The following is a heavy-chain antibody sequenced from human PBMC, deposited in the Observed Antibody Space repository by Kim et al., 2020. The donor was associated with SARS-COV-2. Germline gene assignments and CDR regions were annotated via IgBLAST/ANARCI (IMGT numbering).Heavy chain of an antibody. CDR1: GFTFSSHW. V-gene: IGHV3-74*03. J-gene: IGHJ3*02. CDR3: KRATTDTRSSFDI. D-gene: IGHD1-1*01. CDR2: ISNDGKST. Sequence: GGSLRLSCAASGFTFSSHWMHWVRQAPGKGLVWISLISNDGKSTKYADSVKGRVTISRADAKNTLYLQMNSLRAEDTAVYYCKRATTDTRSSFDIWGQGT.